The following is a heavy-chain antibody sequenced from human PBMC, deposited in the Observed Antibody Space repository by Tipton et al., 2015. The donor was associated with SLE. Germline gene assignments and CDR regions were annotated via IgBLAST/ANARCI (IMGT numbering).Heavy chain of an antibody. CDR3: ARDRGAFSGSYRKDY. CDR2: INWNGGST. Sequence: GSLRLSCAASGFTFDDYGMSWVRQAPGKGLEWVSGINWNGGSTGYADSVKGRFTISRDNSKNTLYLQMNSLRAEDTAVYYCARDRGAFSGSYRKDYWGQGTLVTVSS. D-gene: IGHD1-26*01. V-gene: IGHV3-20*04. CDR1: GFTFDDYG. J-gene: IGHJ4*02.